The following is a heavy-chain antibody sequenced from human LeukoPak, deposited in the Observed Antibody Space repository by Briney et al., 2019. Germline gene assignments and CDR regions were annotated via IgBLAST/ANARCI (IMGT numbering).Heavy chain of an antibody. CDR2: IYSGGNT. J-gene: IGHJ4*02. D-gene: IGHD6-19*01. CDR3: ARDSSSGWYHDY. Sequence: GGSLRLSCAASGFTVSSNYFSWVRQAPGKGLEWVSVIYSGGNTYYADSVKGRFTISRDNTKNTLYLQMNSLRAEDTAVYYCARDSSSGWYHDYWGQGTLVTVSS. CDR1: GFTVSSNY. V-gene: IGHV3-53*01.